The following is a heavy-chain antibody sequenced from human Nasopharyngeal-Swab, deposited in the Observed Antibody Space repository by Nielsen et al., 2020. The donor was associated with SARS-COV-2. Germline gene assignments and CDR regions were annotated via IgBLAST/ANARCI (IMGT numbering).Heavy chain of an antibody. CDR1: GGTYSSYA. Sequence: SVKVSCKASGGTYSSYAISWVRQAPGQGLEWMGGIIPIFGTANIAQKFQGRVTITADESTSTAYMELSSLRSEDTAVYYCAGGVWYYDFWDPFDYWGQGTLVTVSS. CDR3: AGGVWYYDFWDPFDY. CDR2: IIPIFGTA. J-gene: IGHJ4*02. V-gene: IGHV1-69*13. D-gene: IGHD3-3*01.